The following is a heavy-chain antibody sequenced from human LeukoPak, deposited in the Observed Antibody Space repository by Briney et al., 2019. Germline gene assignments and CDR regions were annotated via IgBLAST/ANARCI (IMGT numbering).Heavy chain of an antibody. CDR2: IYYSGST. V-gene: IGHV4-59*01. CDR1: GGSISSYY. Sequence: SETLSLTSTVSGGSISSYYWSWIRQPPGKGLEWIGYIYYSGSTKYNPSPKSRVTISVDTSKNQFSLKMSSVTAADTAVYYCARSAGAGKPHNWFDPWGQGTLVTVSS. D-gene: IGHD6-19*01. J-gene: IGHJ5*02. CDR3: ARSAGAGKPHNWFDP.